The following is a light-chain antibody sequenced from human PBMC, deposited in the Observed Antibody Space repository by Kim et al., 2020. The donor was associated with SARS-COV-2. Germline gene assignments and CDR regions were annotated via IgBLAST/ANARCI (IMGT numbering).Light chain of an antibody. J-gene: IGKJ1*01. CDR3: QQYNGYSRT. CDR2: KAS. CDR1: QSISSW. Sequence: DIQMTQSPSTLSASVGDRVTITCRASQSISSWLAWYQQKPGKAPKLLIYKASSLESGVPSRFSGSGSGTEFTLTISRLQPDDFATYYCQQYNGYSRTFGQGTKVDIK. V-gene: IGKV1-5*03.